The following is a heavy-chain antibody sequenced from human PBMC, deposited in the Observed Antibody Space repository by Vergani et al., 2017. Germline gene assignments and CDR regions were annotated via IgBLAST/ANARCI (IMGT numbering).Heavy chain of an antibody. CDR2: INPSGGST. V-gene: IGHV1-46*03. D-gene: IGHD3-22*01. Sequence: QVQLVQSGAEVKKPGASVKVSCKASGYTFTSYYMHWVRQAPGQGLEWMGIINPSGGSTSYAQKFQSRVTMTRDTSTSTVYMELSSLRSEDTAVYYCARGPDYYDSSGYYWFDCWDQGTLVTVSS. CDR3: ARGPDYYDSSGYYWFDC. J-gene: IGHJ4*02. CDR1: GYTFTSYY.